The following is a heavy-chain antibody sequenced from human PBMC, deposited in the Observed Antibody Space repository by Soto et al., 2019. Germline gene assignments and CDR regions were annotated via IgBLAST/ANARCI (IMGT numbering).Heavy chain of an antibody. CDR1: GYTFTSYG. CDR2: IIPIFGTA. CDR3: ARDQGRDIVVVPAAMYYYYGMDV. J-gene: IGHJ6*02. Sequence: SVKGSCKASGYTFTSYGISGVGQAPGQGLEGMGGIIPIFGTANYAQKFQGRVTITADESTSTAYMELSSLRSEDTAVYYCARDQGRDIVVVPAAMYYYYGMDVWGQGTTVTVSS. D-gene: IGHD2-2*01. V-gene: IGHV1-69*13.